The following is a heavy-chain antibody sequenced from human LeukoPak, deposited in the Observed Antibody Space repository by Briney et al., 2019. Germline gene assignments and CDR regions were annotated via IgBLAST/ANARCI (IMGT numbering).Heavy chain of an antibody. CDR3: ARPTSSCSGGSCYSGFDY. Sequence: GESLKISFKGSGYRFTSYWIGWVRQMPGKGVEWMGIIYPGDSDTRYSPSFQGQVTISADKSISTAYLQWSSLKASDTAIYYCARPTSSCSGGSCYSGFDYWGQGTLVTVSS. CDR1: GYRFTSYW. CDR2: IYPGDSDT. D-gene: IGHD2-15*01. J-gene: IGHJ4*02. V-gene: IGHV5-51*01.